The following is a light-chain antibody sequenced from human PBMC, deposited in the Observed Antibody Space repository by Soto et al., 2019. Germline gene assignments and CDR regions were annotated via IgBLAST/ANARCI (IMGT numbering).Light chain of an antibody. CDR3: QQFGTSPLVT. V-gene: IGKV3-20*01. Sequence: EIQMTQSPSSLSAAIVDRGTSTFRASQSVTTWYLAWYQQKPGQAPRLLIHGVSSRATGIPDRFSGSGSGTDFILTISRLEPEDFAVYYCQQFGTSPLVTFGPGTKVDIK. CDR1: QSVTTWY. J-gene: IGKJ3*01. CDR2: GVS.